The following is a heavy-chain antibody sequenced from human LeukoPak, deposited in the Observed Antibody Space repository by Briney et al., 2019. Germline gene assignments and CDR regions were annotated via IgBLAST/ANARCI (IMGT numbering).Heavy chain of an antibody. CDR3: AKVARYFDWLPHFDY. CDR2: ISGSGGST. V-gene: IGHV3-23*01. D-gene: IGHD3-9*01. J-gene: IGHJ4*02. CDR1: GFTFSSYG. Sequence: PGGSLRLSCAASGFTFSSYGMSWVRQAPGKGLEWVSAISGSGGSTYHADSVKGRFTISRDNSKNTLYLQMNSLRAEDTAVYYCAKVARYFDWLPHFDYWGQGTLVTVSS.